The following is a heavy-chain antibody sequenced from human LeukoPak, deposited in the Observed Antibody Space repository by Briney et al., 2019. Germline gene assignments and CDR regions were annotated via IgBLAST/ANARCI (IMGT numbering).Heavy chain of an antibody. CDR1: GASISTYY. Sequence: SETLSLTCTVSGASISTYYWSWIRLPPGNGLEWIGYIDYSGITNYNPSLKSRVSLSVDTSRTRFSLRLSSVTAADAAVYYCATDVSYDSGGHYHGAFDIWGQGTMVTVSS. CDR3: ATDVSYDSGGHYHGAFDI. CDR2: IDYSGIT. J-gene: IGHJ3*02. V-gene: IGHV4-59*01. D-gene: IGHD3-22*01.